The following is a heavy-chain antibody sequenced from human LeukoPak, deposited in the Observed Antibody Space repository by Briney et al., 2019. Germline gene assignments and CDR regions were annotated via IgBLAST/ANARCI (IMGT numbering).Heavy chain of an antibody. CDR1: GFTFDDYA. J-gene: IGHJ4*02. CDR3: AKDRGSMFLYFDY. CDR2: ITWNSDNI. V-gene: IGHV3-9*03. D-gene: IGHD3-10*02. Sequence: PGGSLRLSCAASGFTFDDYAMPWVRQAPGKGLEWVSGITWNSDNIAYADSVKGRFTISRDNAKKSLYLQMNSLRAEDMALYYCAKDRGSMFLYFDYWGQGTLVTVSS.